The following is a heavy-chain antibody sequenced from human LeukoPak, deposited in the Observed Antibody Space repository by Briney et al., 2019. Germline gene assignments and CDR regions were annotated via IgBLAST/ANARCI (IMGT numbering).Heavy chain of an antibody. CDR1: GFTFSSYA. CDR2: INTDGSST. D-gene: IGHD2-2*02. CDR3: ARDREFCISTSCYKPLDY. Sequence: GGSLRLSCAASGFTFSSYAMSWVRQAPGEGLVWVSRINTDGSSTTYADSVKGRFTISRDNAKNTLYLQMNSLRAEDTAVYYCARDREFCISTSCYKPLDYWGQGTLVTVSS. V-gene: IGHV3-74*01. J-gene: IGHJ4*02.